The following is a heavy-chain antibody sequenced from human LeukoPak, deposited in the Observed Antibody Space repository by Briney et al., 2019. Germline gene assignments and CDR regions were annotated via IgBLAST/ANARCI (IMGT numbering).Heavy chain of an antibody. V-gene: IGHV3-23*01. CDR2: IGVSTADT. CDR3: AREVRVGGLLSLDY. Sequence: GGSLRLSCTASGFTFSSYAMSWVRQAPGKGLEWVSVIGVSTADTYYADSVKGRFTISRDNSKNTLYLQVNSLRAEDTAIYYRAREVRVGGLLSLDYWGQGTLVTVSS. D-gene: IGHD3-10*01. CDR1: GFTFSSYA. J-gene: IGHJ4*02.